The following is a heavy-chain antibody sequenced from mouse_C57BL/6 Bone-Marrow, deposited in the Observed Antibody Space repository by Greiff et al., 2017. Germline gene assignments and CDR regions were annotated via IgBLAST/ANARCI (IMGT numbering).Heavy chain of an antibody. CDR3: ARSGRAMDY. Sequence: QVQLKESGPGILQSSQTLSLTCSFSGFSLSTSGMGVSWIRQPSGKGLEWLAHIYWDDDKRYNPSLKSRLTISKDTSRNQVFLKITSVDTADTATYYCARSGRAMDYWGQGTSVTVSS. CDR2: IYWDDDK. V-gene: IGHV8-12*01. J-gene: IGHJ4*01. CDR1: GFSLSTSGMG.